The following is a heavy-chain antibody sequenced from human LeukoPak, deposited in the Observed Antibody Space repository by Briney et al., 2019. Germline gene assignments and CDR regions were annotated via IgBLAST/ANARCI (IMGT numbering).Heavy chain of an antibody. Sequence: SETLSLTCTVSGGSISSGDYYWSWIRQPPGKGLEWIGYIYYSGSTYYNPSLKSRVTISVDTSKNQFSLKLSSVTVADTAVYYCARGLSNIVLMVYANSYWYFDLWGRGTLVTVSS. CDR1: GGSISSGDYY. CDR2: IYYSGST. J-gene: IGHJ2*01. D-gene: IGHD2-8*01. CDR3: ARGLSNIVLMVYANSYWYFDL. V-gene: IGHV4-30-4*01.